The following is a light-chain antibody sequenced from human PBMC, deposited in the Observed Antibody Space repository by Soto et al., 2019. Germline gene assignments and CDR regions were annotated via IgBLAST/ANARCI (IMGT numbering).Light chain of an antibody. CDR1: QSISTY. Sequence: DIPMTPSKNSLSSSVGDRVTITCRACQSISTYLHWYHQKPGNAPKLLISDASTLETGVPSRFSGSGSGTDFAFTISSLQPEDIATYYCQHYDNLPITFGQGTRLEIK. J-gene: IGKJ5*01. V-gene: IGKV1-33*01. CDR2: DAS. CDR3: QHYDNLPIT.